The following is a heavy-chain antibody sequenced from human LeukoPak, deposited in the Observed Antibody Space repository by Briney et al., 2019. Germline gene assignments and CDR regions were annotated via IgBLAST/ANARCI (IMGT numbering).Heavy chain of an antibody. CDR2: IYYSGST. V-gene: IGHV4-59*01. J-gene: IGHJ4*02. CDR1: GGSISSYY. CDR3: ARGSVWFGSLSYFDY. Sequence: PSETLSLTCTVSGGSISSYYRSWIRQPPGKGLEWIGYIYYSGSTNYNPSLKSRVTISVDKSKNQFSLKLSSVTAADTAVYYCARGSVWFGSLSYFDYWGQGTLVTVSS. D-gene: IGHD3-10*01.